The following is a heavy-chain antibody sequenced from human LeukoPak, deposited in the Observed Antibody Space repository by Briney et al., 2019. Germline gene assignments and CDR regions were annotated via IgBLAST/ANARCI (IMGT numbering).Heavy chain of an antibody. V-gene: IGHV3-53*01. CDR3: ARDMGDGYNWGFGN. CDR1: GFTFSSHG. J-gene: IGHJ4*02. Sequence: GGSLRLSCAASGFTFSSHGMTWVRQAPGKGLEWVSVIYSGGSTYYADSVKGRFTISRDNSKNTLYLQMNSLRAEDTAVYYCARDMGDGYNWGFGNWGQGTLVTVSS. D-gene: IGHD5-24*01. CDR2: IYSGGST.